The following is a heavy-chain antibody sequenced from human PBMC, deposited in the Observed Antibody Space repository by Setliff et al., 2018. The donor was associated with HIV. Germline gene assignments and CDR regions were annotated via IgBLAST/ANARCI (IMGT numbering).Heavy chain of an antibody. D-gene: IGHD1-1*01. J-gene: IGHJ4*02. CDR3: ARGELDLDY. Sequence: GASVKVSCKASGYTFTTYAINWVRQAPGQGLEWMGWINMYTANPSYAQGFTGRFVFSLDTSVSPAYLQISSLEAEDTALYYCARGELDLDYWGQGTLVTVSS. CDR1: GYTFTTYA. CDR2: INMYTANP. V-gene: IGHV7-4-1*02.